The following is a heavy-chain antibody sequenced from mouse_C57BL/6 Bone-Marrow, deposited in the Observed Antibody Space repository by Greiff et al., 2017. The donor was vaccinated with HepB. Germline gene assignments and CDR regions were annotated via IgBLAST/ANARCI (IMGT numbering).Heavy chain of an antibody. CDR1: GFSLTSYA. CDR2: IWTGGGT. CDR3: ARSYGYDEGGPGYYAMDY. J-gene: IGHJ4*01. V-gene: IGHV2-9-1*01. Sequence: VMLVESGPGLVAPSQSLSITCTVSGFSLTSYAISWVRQPPGKGLEWLGVIWTGGGTNYNSALKSRLSISKDNSKSQVFLKMNSLQTDDTARYYCARSYGYDEGGPGYYAMDYWGQGTSVTVSS. D-gene: IGHD2-2*01.